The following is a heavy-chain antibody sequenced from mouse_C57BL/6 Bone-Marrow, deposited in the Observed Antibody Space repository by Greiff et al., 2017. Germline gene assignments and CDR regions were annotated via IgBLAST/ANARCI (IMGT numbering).Heavy chain of an antibody. D-gene: IGHD2-2*01. CDR2: LYPGGGYT. CDR1: GYTFTNYW. CDR3: AISMVPCYYAMDY. J-gene: IGHJ4*01. V-gene: IGHV1-63*01. Sequence: QVQLQQSGAELVRPGTSVKMSCKASGYTFTNYWIGWAKQRPGHGLEWIGDLYPGGGYTNYNEKFKGKATLTADKSSSTAYMQFSSLTSEDSAIYYCAISMVPCYYAMDYWGQGTSVTVSA.